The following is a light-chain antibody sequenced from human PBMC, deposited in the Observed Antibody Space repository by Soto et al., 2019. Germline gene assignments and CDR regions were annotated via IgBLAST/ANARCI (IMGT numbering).Light chain of an antibody. CDR1: SSDVGASNS. CDR2: DVS. V-gene: IGLV2-14*03. Sequence: QSALTQPASVSGSPGQSITISCTGTSSDVGASNSVYWYQQHPGKVPKLMIYDVSDQPSGVSNRFSGSKSGNTASLTISGLQAEDEADYFCSSFTSSNSYVFGTGTKLPS. J-gene: IGLJ1*01. CDR3: SSFTSSNSYV.